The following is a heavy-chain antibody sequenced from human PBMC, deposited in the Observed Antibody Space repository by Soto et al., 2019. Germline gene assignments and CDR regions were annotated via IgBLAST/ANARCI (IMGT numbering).Heavy chain of an antibody. Sequence: SETLSLTCTVSGVSISSSSYYWGWIRQPPGKGLEWIGSIYYSGSTSYNPSLKSRVTISVDTSKNQFSLKLSSVTAADTAVYYCARQPDYDSSGYVPLFDYWGQGTLVTVS. CDR2: IYYSGST. D-gene: IGHD3-22*01. V-gene: IGHV4-39*01. CDR3: ARQPDYDSSGYVPLFDY. CDR1: GVSISSSSYY. J-gene: IGHJ4*02.